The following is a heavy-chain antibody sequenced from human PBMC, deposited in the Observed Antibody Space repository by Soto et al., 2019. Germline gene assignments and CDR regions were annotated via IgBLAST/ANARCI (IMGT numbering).Heavy chain of an antibody. CDR3: ARGRFLEFYMDV. V-gene: IGHV4-59*01. CDR1: GGSISSYY. D-gene: IGHD3-3*01. Sequence: SETLSLTCTVSGGSISSYYWSWIRQPPGKGLEWIGYIYYSGSTNYNPSLKSRVTISVDTSKNQFSLKLSSVTAADTAVYYCARGRFLEFYMDVWGKGTTVTVSS. CDR2: IYYSGST. J-gene: IGHJ6*03.